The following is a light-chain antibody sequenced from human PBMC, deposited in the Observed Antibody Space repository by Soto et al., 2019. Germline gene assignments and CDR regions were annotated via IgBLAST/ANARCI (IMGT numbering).Light chain of an antibody. CDR1: SSNIGAGYD. Sequence: QSVLTQPPSVSGAPGQRVTISCTGSSSNIGAGYDVHWYQQFPGTAPKLLIFGNTNRPSGVPDRFSGSKSGTSASLAITGLQAEDEADYYCQSYDSSLSVYVFGIGTKLTVL. CDR2: GNT. J-gene: IGLJ1*01. V-gene: IGLV1-40*01. CDR3: QSYDSSLSVYV.